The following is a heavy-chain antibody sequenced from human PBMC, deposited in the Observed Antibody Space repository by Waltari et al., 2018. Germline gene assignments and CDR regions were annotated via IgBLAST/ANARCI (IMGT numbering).Heavy chain of an antibody. CDR2: ISSIGSTI. CDR1: GFTFSSYE. J-gene: IGHJ4*02. CDR3: APSWGYWGY. D-gene: IGHD7-27*01. Sequence: EVQLVESGGGLVQPGGSLRLSCAASGFTFSSYEMNWVRQAPGKGLGWVSYISSIGSTIYYADSMKGRFTISRDNAKNSLYLQMNSLRAEDAAVYYCAPSWGYWGYWGQGTLVTVSS. V-gene: IGHV3-48*03.